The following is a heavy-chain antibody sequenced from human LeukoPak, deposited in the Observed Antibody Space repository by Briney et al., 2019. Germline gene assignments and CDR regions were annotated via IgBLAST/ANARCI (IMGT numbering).Heavy chain of an antibody. CDR2: ISGSGGSA. CDR1: GFTFSNYA. V-gene: IGHV3-23*01. J-gene: IGHJ4*02. Sequence: GGSLRLSCAASGFTFSNYAMSWVRQAPGKGLEWVSGISGSGGSASYADSVRGRFTISRDNAKDTLYVQMNSLRAEDTAVYYCARVQSAYDSSGYYYSYWGQGTLVTVSS. D-gene: IGHD3-22*01. CDR3: ARVQSAYDSSGYYYSY.